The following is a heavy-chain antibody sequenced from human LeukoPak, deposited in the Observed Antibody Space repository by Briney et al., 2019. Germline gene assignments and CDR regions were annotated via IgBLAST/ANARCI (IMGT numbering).Heavy chain of an antibody. Sequence: PSETLSLTCAVYGGSFSGYYWSWIRQPPGKGLEWIGELNHSGSTNYNPSLKSRVTISVDTSKNQFSLKLSSVTAADTAVYYCARLDAGYSSSWYQEAYFDYWGQGTLVTVSS. CDR3: ARLDAGYSSSWYQEAYFDY. D-gene: IGHD6-13*01. J-gene: IGHJ4*02. V-gene: IGHV4-34*01. CDR1: GGSFSGYY. CDR2: LNHSGST.